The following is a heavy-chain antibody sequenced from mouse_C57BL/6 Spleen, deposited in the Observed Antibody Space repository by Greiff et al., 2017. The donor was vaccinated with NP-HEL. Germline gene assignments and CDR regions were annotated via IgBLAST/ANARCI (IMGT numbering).Heavy chain of an antibody. V-gene: IGHV1-63*01. CDR1: GYTFTNYW. J-gene: IGHJ1*03. Sequence: QVQLQQSGAELVRPGTSVKMSCKASGYTFTNYWIGWAKQRPGHGLEWIGDIYPGGGYTNYNEKFKGKATLTADKSSSTAYMQFSSLTSEDSAIYYCARKGIYYDYDDWYFDVWGTGTTVTVSS. D-gene: IGHD2-4*01. CDR3: ARKGIYYDYDDWYFDV. CDR2: IYPGGGYT.